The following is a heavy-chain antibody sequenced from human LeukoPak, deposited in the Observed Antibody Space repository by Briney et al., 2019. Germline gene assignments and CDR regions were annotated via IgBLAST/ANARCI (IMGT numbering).Heavy chain of an antibody. CDR1: GFTFSNYW. J-gene: IGHJ4*02. D-gene: IGHD2-8*01. CDR2: INGDGSST. CDR3: ARDPRGSCSNGVCYTGFDY. V-gene: IGHV3-74*01. Sequence: GGSLRLSCAASGFTFSNYWMHWVRQAPGRGLVWVSRINGDGSSTSYADSVKGRFTISRDNAKNTLYLQMNSLRAEDTAVYYCARDPRGSCSNGVCYTGFDYWGQGTLVTVSS.